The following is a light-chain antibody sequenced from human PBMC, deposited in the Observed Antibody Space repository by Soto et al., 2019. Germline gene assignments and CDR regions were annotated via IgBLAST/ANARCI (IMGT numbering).Light chain of an antibody. CDR3: QQYNNLPT. CDR2: GAS. J-gene: IGKJ1*01. CDR1: QSVSSN. Sequence: EIVMTQSPATLSVSPGERATLSCRASQSVSSNLAWYQQKPGQAPRLLIYGASTRATGIPARFSGSGSGTEFTLTISSLQAENFAVYYLQQYNNLPTFGQRTKVDIK. V-gene: IGKV3-15*01.